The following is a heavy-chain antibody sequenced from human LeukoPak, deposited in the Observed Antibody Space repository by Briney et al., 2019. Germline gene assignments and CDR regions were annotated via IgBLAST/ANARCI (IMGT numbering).Heavy chain of an antibody. CDR1: GFTFDIYA. D-gene: IGHD2-15*01. CDR3: AKDRYCSGGSCYADALDI. Sequence: GGSLTLSCAASGFTFDIYAMTWVRQAPGKGPDWVSGISASANSTYYADSVKGRFIISRDNTENTLYLEMNSLRVEDTAVYYCAKDRYCSGGSCYADALDIWGQGTLVTVSS. CDR2: ISASANST. V-gene: IGHV3-23*01. J-gene: IGHJ3*02.